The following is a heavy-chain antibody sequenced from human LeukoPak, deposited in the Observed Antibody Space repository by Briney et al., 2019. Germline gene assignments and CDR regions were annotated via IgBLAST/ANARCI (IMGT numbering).Heavy chain of an antibody. CDR3: ARDQYPYGLDV. CDR2: MNPKTGNT. Sequence: ASVKVSCKASGGTFSSYAISWVRQATGQGLEWMGWMNPKTGNTGYAQKFQGRVTMTRDTSTNTAYMELSSLRLEDTAVYYCARDQYPYGLDVWGQGTTVTVSS. D-gene: IGHD2-2*01. CDR1: GGTFSSYA. J-gene: IGHJ6*02. V-gene: IGHV1-8*02.